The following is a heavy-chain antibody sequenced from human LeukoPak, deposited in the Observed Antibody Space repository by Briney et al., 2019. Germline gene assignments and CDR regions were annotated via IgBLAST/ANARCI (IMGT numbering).Heavy chain of an antibody. CDR1: GGSFSGYY. V-gene: IGHV4-34*01. CDR2: INHSGST. J-gene: IGHJ5*02. D-gene: IGHD3-10*01. Sequence: SETLSLTCAVYGGSFSGYYWSWIRQPPGKGLEWIGEINHSGSTNYNPSLKGRVTISVDTSKNQFSLKLSSVTAADTAVYYCARGGYGSGRRWFDPWGQGTLVTVSS. CDR3: ARGGYGSGRRWFDP.